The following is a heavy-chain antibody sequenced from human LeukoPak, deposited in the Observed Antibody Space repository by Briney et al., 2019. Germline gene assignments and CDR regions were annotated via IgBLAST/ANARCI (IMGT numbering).Heavy chain of an antibody. CDR3: AKNRDSSDYPRDFDY. V-gene: IGHV3-30*02. Sequence: GGSLRLSCAASRFTFSSYGMHWVRQTPGKGPGLVAYIRHDGSYKQYADSVKGRFTVPRDNSKHTVYLQMNSLRTEDTAVYYCAKNRDSSDYPRDFDYWGQGTLVTVSS. CDR2: IRHDGSYK. J-gene: IGHJ4*02. D-gene: IGHD6-19*01. CDR1: RFTFSSYG.